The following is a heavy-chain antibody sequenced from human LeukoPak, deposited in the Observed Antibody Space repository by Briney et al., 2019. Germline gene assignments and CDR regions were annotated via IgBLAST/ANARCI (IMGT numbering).Heavy chain of an antibody. J-gene: IGHJ6*02. CDR1: GFTVSSNY. V-gene: IGHV3-53*01. Sequence: GGSLRLSCAASGFTVSSNYMSWVRQAPGKGLEWVSVIYSGGSTYYADSVKGRLTISRDNSKNTLYLQMNSLRAEDTAVYYCARDLRAYGMDVWGQGTTVTVSS. CDR2: IYSGGST. CDR3: ARDLRAYGMDV.